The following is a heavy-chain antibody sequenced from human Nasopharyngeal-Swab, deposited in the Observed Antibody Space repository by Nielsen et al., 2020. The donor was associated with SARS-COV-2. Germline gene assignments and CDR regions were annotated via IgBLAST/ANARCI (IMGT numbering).Heavy chain of an antibody. Sequence: SETLSLTCAVYGGSFSGYHWSWIRQPPGKGLEWIGEINHSGSTNYNPSLKSRVTISVDTSKNQFSLKLSSVTAADTAVYYCARVAPYSSSWYSVRTNWFDPWGQGTLVTVSS. CDR3: ARVAPYSSSWYSVRTNWFDP. V-gene: IGHV4-34*01. J-gene: IGHJ5*02. CDR1: GGSFSGYH. D-gene: IGHD6-13*01. CDR2: INHSGST.